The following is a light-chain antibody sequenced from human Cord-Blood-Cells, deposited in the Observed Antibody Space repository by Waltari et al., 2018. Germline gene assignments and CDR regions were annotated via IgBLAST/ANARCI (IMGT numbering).Light chain of an antibody. CDR2: LGS. V-gene: IGKV2-28*01. Sequence: DIVMTQSPPSLPVTPGEPASIPCRPSQSLLHRNGYNYLDWYLQKPGQSPQLLIYLGSNRASGVPDRFSGSGAGTYYTLKSSRVEAEDVGVYYCMQALQTPWTFGQGTKVEIK. CDR3: MQALQTPWT. CDR1: QSLLHRNGYNY. J-gene: IGKJ1*01.